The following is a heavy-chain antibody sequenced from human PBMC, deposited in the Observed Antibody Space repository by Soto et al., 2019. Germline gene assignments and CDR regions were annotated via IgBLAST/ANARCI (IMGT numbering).Heavy chain of an antibody. D-gene: IGHD3-10*01. J-gene: IGHJ4*02. CDR1: GGSIRNTKW. V-gene: IGHV4-4*02. CDR2: VHLNGNT. CDR3: ARLPVRGVVRRGFDS. Sequence: SDTLPLTCAVSGGSIRNTKWWSSVRQYPGKGLEWIGEVHLNGNTNYNPSLKSRVTLSIDEPRNQLSLTLNSVTAADTAVYYCARLPVRGVVRRGFDSWGQGALVTVSS.